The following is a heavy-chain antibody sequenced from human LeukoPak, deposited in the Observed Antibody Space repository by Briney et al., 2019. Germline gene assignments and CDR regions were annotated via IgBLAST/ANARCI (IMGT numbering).Heavy chain of an antibody. V-gene: IGHV3-23*01. CDR2: LSGTGDST. CDR3: ARAKLISNDYGDYVWFDP. CDR1: GFTFSSYA. J-gene: IGHJ5*02. D-gene: IGHD4-17*01. Sequence: PGGSLRLSCAASGFTFSSYAMSWVRQAPGKGLEWVSGLSGTGDSTHYADSVKGRFTISRDNSKNTLYLQMNSLRAEDTAVYYCARAKLISNDYGDYVWFDPWGQGTLVTVSS.